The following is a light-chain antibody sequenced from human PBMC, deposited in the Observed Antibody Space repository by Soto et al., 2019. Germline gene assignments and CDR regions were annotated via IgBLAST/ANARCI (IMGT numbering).Light chain of an antibody. Sequence: SYELTQPPSVSVAPGQAARITCGGDNIDSKSVHWYQQKPGQAPVLVVYDDSDRPSGIPERFSGSNSGNTATLTISRVEAGDEADYYCQVWESSSDQYVFGTGTKVTV. CDR3: QVWESSSDQYV. CDR1: NIDSKS. CDR2: DDS. J-gene: IGLJ1*01. V-gene: IGLV3-21*02.